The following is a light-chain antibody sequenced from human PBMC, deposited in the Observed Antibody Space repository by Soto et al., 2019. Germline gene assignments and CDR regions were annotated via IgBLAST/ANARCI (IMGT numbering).Light chain of an antibody. CDR2: EVS. Sequence: QSVLTQPASVSGSPGQSITISCTRTSSDVGGYNYVSWYQQHPGKAPKLMIYEVSNRPSGVSNRFSGSKSGNTASLTISGLQAEDEADYYCSSYTSTSTWLFGGGTKVTVL. J-gene: IGLJ3*02. V-gene: IGLV2-14*01. CDR1: SSDVGGYNY. CDR3: SSYTSTSTWL.